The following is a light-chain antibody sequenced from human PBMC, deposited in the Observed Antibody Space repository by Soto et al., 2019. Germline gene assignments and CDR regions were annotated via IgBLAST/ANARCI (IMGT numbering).Light chain of an antibody. CDR2: AAS. CDR3: QRSDTFPQT. Sequence: DIPMTQSPSYLSPSVGDRVTITCRAGQSVHTYLNWYSQRPEKAPELLIYAASNLQRGVPSRFSGSGSGTDFTLTISGLEPEDFATYYCQRSDTFPQTFGQGTKVDIK. V-gene: IGKV1-39*01. J-gene: IGKJ1*01. CDR1: QSVHTY.